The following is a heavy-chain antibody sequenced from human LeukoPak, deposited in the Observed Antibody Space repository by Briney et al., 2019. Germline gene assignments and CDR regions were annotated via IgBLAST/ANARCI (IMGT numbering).Heavy chain of an antibody. CDR3: ARAGITMVRGVITNFDY. CDR2: INPNSGGT. V-gene: IGHV1-2*02. CDR1: GYTFTGYY. Sequence: GASVKVSCKASGYTFTGYYMHWVRQAPGQGLEWMGWINPNSGGTNYAQKFQGRVTMTRDTSISTAYMELSRLRSDDTAVYYCARAGITMVRGVITNFDYWDQGTLVTVSS. D-gene: IGHD3-10*01. J-gene: IGHJ4*02.